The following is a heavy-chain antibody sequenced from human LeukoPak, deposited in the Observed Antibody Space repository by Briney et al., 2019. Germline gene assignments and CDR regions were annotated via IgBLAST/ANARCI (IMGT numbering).Heavy chain of an antibody. J-gene: IGHJ4*02. D-gene: IGHD5-12*01. Sequence: GGSLRLSCAASGFTFSIYAMSWVRQAPGKGLEWVSAISGSGGSTYYADSVKGRFTISRDNSKITLYLQMNSLRAEDTAVYYCAKSYNGYESKPDYWGQGTLVTVSS. CDR3: AKSYNGYESKPDY. CDR2: ISGSGGST. V-gene: IGHV3-23*01. CDR1: GFTFSIYA.